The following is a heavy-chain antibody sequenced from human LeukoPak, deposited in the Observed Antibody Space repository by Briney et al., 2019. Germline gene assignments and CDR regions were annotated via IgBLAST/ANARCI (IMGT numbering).Heavy chain of an antibody. D-gene: IGHD2-8*01. CDR1: GYTFTGYY. Sequence: GASVKVSCKASGYTFTGYYMHWVRQAPGQGLEWMGWINPNSGGTNYAQKFQGRVTMTRDTSISTAYMELSRLRSDDTAVYYCARGSLLMVYAIRGGAHDHWGQGTLVTVSS. V-gene: IGHV1-2*02. J-gene: IGHJ4*02. CDR2: INPNSGGT. CDR3: ARGSLLMVYAIRGGAHDH.